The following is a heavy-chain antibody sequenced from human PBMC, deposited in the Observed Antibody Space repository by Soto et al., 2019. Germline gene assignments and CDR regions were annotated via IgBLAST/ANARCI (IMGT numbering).Heavy chain of an antibody. D-gene: IGHD1-26*01. J-gene: IGHJ4*02. CDR2: IFHSGST. CDR3: ARVYSGGYSDS. CDR1: GGSISSNNW. V-gene: IGHV4-4*02. Sequence: SETLSLTCAVSGGSISSNNWWSWVRQPPGKGLEWIGEIFHSGSTHYSPSLKSRVTISVDKSKNHFSLNLTSVTAADTAVYYCARVYSGGYSDSWGQGTLVTVSS.